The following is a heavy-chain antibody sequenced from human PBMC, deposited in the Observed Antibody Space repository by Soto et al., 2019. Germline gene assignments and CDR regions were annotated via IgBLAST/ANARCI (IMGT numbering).Heavy chain of an antibody. J-gene: IGHJ6*02. D-gene: IGHD7-27*01. Sequence: PSETLSLTCKVSGGAIGRGGYYWFWIRQHPGKGLEWIGHIYYTGSAYYKPSLKSRVSMSIDTSQNQFSLELISVTAADTAVYYCARVGTSYARRGLDVWGQGTTVTVSS. V-gene: IGHV4-31*03. CDR1: GGAIGRGGYY. CDR3: ARVGTSYARRGLDV. CDR2: IYYTGSA.